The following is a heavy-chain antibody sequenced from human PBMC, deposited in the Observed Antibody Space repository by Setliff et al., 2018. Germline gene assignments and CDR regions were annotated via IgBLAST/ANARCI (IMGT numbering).Heavy chain of an antibody. V-gene: IGHV3-53*01. Sequence: GGSLRLSCAASGFTVSSNYMSWVRQAPGKGLEWVSVIYSGGSTYYADSVKGRFTISRDNSKNTLYLQMNSLRAEDTAVYYCYTWLLYSSSWYRDHWGQGTLVTVSS. CDR3: YTWLLYSSSWYRDH. CDR2: IYSGGST. D-gene: IGHD6-13*01. CDR1: GFTVSSNY. J-gene: IGHJ4*02.